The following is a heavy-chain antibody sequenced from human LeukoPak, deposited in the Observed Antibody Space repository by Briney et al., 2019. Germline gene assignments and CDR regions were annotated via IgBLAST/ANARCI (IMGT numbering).Heavy chain of an antibody. D-gene: IGHD3-10*01. Sequence: SVKVSCKASGGTSSGYAISWVRQAPGQGLEWMGGIIPIFGTANYAQKFQGRVTITTDESTSTAYMELSSLRSEDTAVYYCARAYYYGSGERIDAFDIWGQGTMVTVSS. CDR1: GGTSSGYA. CDR3: ARAYYYGSGERIDAFDI. V-gene: IGHV1-69*05. CDR2: IIPIFGTA. J-gene: IGHJ3*02.